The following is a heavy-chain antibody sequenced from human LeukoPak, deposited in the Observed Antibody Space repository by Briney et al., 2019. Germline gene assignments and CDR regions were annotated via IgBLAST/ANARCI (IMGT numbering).Heavy chain of an antibody. CDR3: ARIRPGTYYFDF. J-gene: IGHJ4*02. D-gene: IGHD1/OR15-1a*01. CDR1: GSSVSSGAYY. CDR2: IYYSGRT. Sequence: ASQTLSLTCTVSGSSVSSGAYYWSWIRQHPGKGLEWIGYIYYSGRTYYNPSLKSRVTISVDTSNNQFSLKLSSVSAADTAVYCCARIRPGTYYFDFWGQGTLVTVSS. V-gene: IGHV4-31*03.